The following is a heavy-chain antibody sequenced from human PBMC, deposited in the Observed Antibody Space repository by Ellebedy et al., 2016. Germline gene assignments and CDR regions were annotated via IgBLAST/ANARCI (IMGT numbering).Heavy chain of an antibody. D-gene: IGHD6-13*01. Sequence: GGSLRLXXAASGFTFSSYGMHWVRQAPGKGLEWVALISHDGSDRYYAESVKGRFTISRDNSKNTLYLQMNSLRTEDTAVYYCAKDYSRGFSFAYVFDIWGQGTVVPVSS. CDR1: GFTFSSYG. J-gene: IGHJ3*02. CDR2: ISHDGSDR. CDR3: AKDYSRGFSFAYVFDI. V-gene: IGHV3-30*18.